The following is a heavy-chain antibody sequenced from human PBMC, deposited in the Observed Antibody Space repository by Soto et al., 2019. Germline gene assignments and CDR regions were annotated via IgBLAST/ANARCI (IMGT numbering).Heavy chain of an antibody. Sequence: QVQLVESGGGVVQPGRSLRLSCAASGFTFSTYGMHWVRQAPGKGLEWVSLISYDGSEKYYADSVKSRFTISRDNSKNTLYLQMNSLRAEDTASYYCATLAVAGHWGQGTLVTVSS. CDR3: ATLAVAGH. J-gene: IGHJ4*02. V-gene: IGHV3-30*03. CDR1: GFTFSTYG. D-gene: IGHD6-19*01. CDR2: ISYDGSEK.